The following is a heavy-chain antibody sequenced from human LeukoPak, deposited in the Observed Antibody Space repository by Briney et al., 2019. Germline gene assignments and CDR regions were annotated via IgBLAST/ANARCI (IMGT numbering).Heavy chain of an antibody. CDR1: GFTLRTYA. CDR3: AKLAPKYLWDIVVVPADQS. J-gene: IGHJ5*02. V-gene: IGHV3-30*18. Sequence: PGGSLRLSCAASGFTLRTYAMHWVRQAPGKGLEWVGISSSVGSETSYADSVKGRFTISRDNSRNTLYLQMNSLRPEDTAVYYCAKLAPKYLWDIVVVPADQSWGQGTLVTVSS. D-gene: IGHD2-2*01. CDR2: SSSVGSET.